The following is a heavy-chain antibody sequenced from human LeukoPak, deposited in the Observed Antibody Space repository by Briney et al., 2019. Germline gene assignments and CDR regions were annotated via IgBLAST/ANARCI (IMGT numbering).Heavy chain of an antibody. CDR1: GFAFGTCW. V-gene: IGHV3-74*01. CDR2: TNSDMSDI. J-gene: IGHJ4*02. CDR3: AGGVASRLLDY. Sequence: GGSLRLSCVASGFAFGTCWMHWVRQVPGQGLLWVARTNSDMSDIIYADSVKGRFIISRDNTKSTLFLQMNTLRLDDSAVYYCAGGVASRLLDYWGRGTLVTVSS. D-gene: IGHD4-11*01.